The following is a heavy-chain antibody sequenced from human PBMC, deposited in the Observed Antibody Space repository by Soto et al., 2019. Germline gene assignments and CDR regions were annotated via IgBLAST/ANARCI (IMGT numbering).Heavy chain of an antibody. D-gene: IGHD6-13*01. CDR1: GGTFSSYA. CDR2: IIPIFGTA. Sequence: SVKVSCKASGGTFSSYAISWVRQAPGQGLEWMGGIIPIFGTANYAQKFQGRVTITADESTSTAYMELSSLRSEDTAVYYCARFPGIAAASRANWFDPWCQGTLVTVSS. V-gene: IGHV1-69*13. J-gene: IGHJ5*02. CDR3: ARFPGIAAASRANWFDP.